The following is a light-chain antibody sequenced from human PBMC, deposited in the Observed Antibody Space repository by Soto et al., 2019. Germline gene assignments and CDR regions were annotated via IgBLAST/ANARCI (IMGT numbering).Light chain of an antibody. V-gene: IGKV2-28*01. CDR1: QSLLHSNGYNY. J-gene: IGKJ4*01. CDR3: IQALQTPLT. CDR2: LGS. Sequence: DIVMTQSPLSLPVTPGEPATISCRSSQSLLHSNGYNYLDWYLQKPGQSPQLLIYLGSYRASGVPDRFSGSGSGRDFTLQISRVEAEDVGVYYCIQALQTPLTFGGGTKVEIK.